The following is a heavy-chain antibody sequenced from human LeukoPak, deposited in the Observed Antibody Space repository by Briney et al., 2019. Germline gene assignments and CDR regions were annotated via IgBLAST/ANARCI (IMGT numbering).Heavy chain of an antibody. D-gene: IGHD2-2*01. Sequence: AETLSLTCAVYGGSFSGYYWSWIRQPPGKGLEWIGEINHCGSTNYNPSLKSRVTISVDTSKNQFSLKLSSVTAADTAVYYCARGADCSSTSCYLSWGQGTLVTVSS. V-gene: IGHV4-34*01. CDR2: INHCGST. CDR1: GGSFSGYY. J-gene: IGHJ4*02. CDR3: ARGADCSSTSCYLS.